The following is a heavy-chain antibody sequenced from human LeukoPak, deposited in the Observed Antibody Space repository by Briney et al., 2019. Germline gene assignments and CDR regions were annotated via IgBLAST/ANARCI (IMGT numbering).Heavy chain of an antibody. Sequence: SETLSLTCAVYGGSFSGYYWSWIRQPPGKGLEWIGEINHSGSTNYNPSLKSRVTISVDTSKNQFSLKLSSVTAADTAVYYCARASGVATRKFDYWGQGTLVTVSS. CDR3: ARASGVATRKFDY. J-gene: IGHJ4*02. CDR2: INHSGST. V-gene: IGHV4-34*01. D-gene: IGHD5-12*01. CDR1: GGSFSGYY.